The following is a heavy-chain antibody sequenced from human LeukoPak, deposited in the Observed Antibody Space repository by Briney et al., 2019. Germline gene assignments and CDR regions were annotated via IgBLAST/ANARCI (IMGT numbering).Heavy chain of an antibody. V-gene: IGHV1-18*01. CDR2: ISAYSGNT. CDR3: ARRENPLDAFDI. Sequence: ASVNVSRKSSGYSFSDSGINWVRQAPGQGLEGMGGISAYSGNTSFAQKFQGRVTLTTNTSPSTGYMELRTLTSDDTAVYYCARRENPLDAFDIWGQGTMVTVSS. CDR1: GYSFSDSG. J-gene: IGHJ3*02.